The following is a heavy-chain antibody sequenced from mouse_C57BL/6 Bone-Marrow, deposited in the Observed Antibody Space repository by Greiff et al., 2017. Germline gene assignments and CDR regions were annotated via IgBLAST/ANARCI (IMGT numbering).Heavy chain of an antibody. CDR1: GYTFTSYW. CDR3: ARRGPWYFDV. V-gene: IGHV1-59*01. Sequence: QVQLQQPGAELVRPGTSVKLSCKASGYTFTSYWMHWVKQRPGQGLEWIGVIDPSDSYTNYNQKFKGKATLTVDKSSSTAYMQLSSLTSEDSAVYFCARRGPWYFDVWGTGTTVTVSS. J-gene: IGHJ1*03. CDR2: IDPSDSYT.